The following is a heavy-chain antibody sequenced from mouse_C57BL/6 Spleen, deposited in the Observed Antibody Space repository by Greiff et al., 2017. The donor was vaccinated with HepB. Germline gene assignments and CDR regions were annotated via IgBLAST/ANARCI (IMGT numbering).Heavy chain of an antibody. CDR1: GYAFTNYL. CDR3: ARSAQATDY. CDR2: INPGSGGT. Sequence: QVQLQQSGAELVRPGTSVKVSCKASGYAFTNYLIEWVKQRPGPGLEWIGVINPGSGGTNYNEKFKGKATLTADKSSSTAYMQLSSLTSEDSAFYFCARSAQATDYWGQGTTLTVSS. D-gene: IGHD3-2*02. J-gene: IGHJ2*01. V-gene: IGHV1-54*01.